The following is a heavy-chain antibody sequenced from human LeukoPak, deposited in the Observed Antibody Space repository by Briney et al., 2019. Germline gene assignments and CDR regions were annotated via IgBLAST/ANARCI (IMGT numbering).Heavy chain of an antibody. CDR1: GGSISSSSYS. CDR2: IYYTGST. J-gene: IGHJ5*02. CDR3: ARHPSGRMWLQQGGWFDP. V-gene: IGHV4-39*01. D-gene: IGHD5-24*01. Sequence: SETLSLTCTVSGGSISSSSYSWGWIRQPPGKGLEWIGNIYYTGSTYYNPSLKSRVTISVDTSKNQFSLKLTSVTAADTAVYYCARHPSGRMWLQQGGWFDPWGQGTLVTVSS.